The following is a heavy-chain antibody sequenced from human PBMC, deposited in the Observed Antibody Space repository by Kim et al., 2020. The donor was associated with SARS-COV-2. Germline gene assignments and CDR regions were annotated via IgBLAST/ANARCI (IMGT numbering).Heavy chain of an antibody. J-gene: IGHJ5*02. CDR1: FTSYW. CDR3: ARLFSGSYYNGDWFDP. D-gene: IGHD3-10*01. Sequence: FTSYWISWVRQMPGKGLEWMGRIDPSDSYTNYSPSFQGHVTISADKSISTAYLQWSSLKASDTAMYYCARLFSGSYYNGDWFDPWGQGTLAT. CDR2: IDPSDSYT. V-gene: IGHV5-10-1*01.